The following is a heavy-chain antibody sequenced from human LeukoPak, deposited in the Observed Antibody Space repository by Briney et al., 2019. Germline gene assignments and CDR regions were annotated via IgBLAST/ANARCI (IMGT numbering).Heavy chain of an antibody. J-gene: IGHJ4*02. V-gene: IGHV3-30*02. CDR2: IRYDGSNE. D-gene: IGHD3-10*01. CDR3: AKDLTYGSGISFPVDY. CDR1: GFSFTIYG. Sequence: GGSLRLSCAASGFSFTIYGMHWVRQAPGKGLEWVAFIRYDGSNELYADSVKGRFTISRDNSKNTVYLQMNSLIVEDTAVYYCAKDLTYGSGISFPVDYWGQGTLVTVSS.